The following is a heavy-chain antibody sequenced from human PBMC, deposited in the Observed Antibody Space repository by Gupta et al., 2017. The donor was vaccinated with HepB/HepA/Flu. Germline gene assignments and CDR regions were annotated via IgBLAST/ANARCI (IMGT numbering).Heavy chain of an antibody. Sequence: QVQLVESGGGVVQPGRSLRLSCAASGFTFSSYGMHWVRQAPGKGLEWVAVISYDGSNKYYADSVKGRFTISRDNSKNTLYLQMNSLRAEDTAVYYCAKLNGYYYDSTYGRGAFDIWGQGTMVTVSS. CDR3: AKLNGYYYDSTYGRGAFDI. CDR1: GFTFSSYG. J-gene: IGHJ3*02. D-gene: IGHD3-22*01. CDR2: ISYDGSNK. V-gene: IGHV3-30*18.